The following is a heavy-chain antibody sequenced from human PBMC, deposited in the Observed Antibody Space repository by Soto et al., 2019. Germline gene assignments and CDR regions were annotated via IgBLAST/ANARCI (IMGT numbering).Heavy chain of an antibody. J-gene: IGHJ4*02. V-gene: IGHV1-2*02. CDR2: INPKNGDT. D-gene: IGHD3-22*01. Sequence: QVQLVQSGAEVKKPGASVKVSCKASGYTFTAYYMHWVLQAPGQGLEWMGWINPKNGDTRCAQKLQSRVTMTRDTSINTAYMEMSGRRSDDTAGYYCANEATYYDSRWGQGTLVTVSS. CDR1: GYTFTAYY. CDR3: ANEATYYDSR.